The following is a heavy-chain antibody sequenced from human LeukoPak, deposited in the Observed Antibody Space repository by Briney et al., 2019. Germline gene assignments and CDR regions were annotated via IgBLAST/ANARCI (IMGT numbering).Heavy chain of an antibody. V-gene: IGHV4-31*03. CDR2: IYYSGST. J-gene: IGHJ4*02. Sequence: SETLSLICTVSGGSISSGGYYWSWIRQHPGKCLEWIGYIYYSGSTYYNPSLKSRVTISVDTSKNQFSLKLSYVTAADTAVYYCARAPMVRGVITGYYFDYWGQGTLVTVSS. CDR1: GGSISSGGYY. CDR3: ARAPMVRGVITGYYFDY. D-gene: IGHD3-10*01.